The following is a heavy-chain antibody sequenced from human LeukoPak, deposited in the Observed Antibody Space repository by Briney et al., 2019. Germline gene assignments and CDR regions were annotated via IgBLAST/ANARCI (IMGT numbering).Heavy chain of an antibody. D-gene: IGHD6-19*01. CDR2: IVGGGGTT. CDR1: GFTFSGYA. J-gene: IGHJ4*02. V-gene: IGHV3-23*01. Sequence: PGGSLTLSCAASGFTFSGYAMSWVRHAQGQGLDWVSAIVGGGGTTFYADSVKGRFTISRDNSKNTVFLQMNSLRAEDTAVYFCAKARLSTGWDYNDFWGQGTLVTVSS. CDR3: AKARLSTGWDYNDF.